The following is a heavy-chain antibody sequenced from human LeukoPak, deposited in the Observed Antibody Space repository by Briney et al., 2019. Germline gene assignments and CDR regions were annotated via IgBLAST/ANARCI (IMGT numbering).Heavy chain of an antibody. CDR3: AKDQGSYGPPSFDY. CDR1: GFTFDDYA. Sequence: GGSLRLSCAASGFTFDDYAMHWVRQAPGKGLEWVPGISWNSGSIGYADSVKGRFTISRDNAKNSLYLQMNSLRAEDMALYYCAKDQGSYGPPSFDYWGQGTLVTVSS. D-gene: IGHD5-18*01. J-gene: IGHJ4*02. V-gene: IGHV3-9*03. CDR2: ISWNSGSI.